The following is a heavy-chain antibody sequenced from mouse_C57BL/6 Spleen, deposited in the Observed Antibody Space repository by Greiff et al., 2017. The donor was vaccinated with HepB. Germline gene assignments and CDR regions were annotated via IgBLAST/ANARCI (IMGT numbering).Heavy chain of an antibody. V-gene: IGHV1-19*01. CDR2: INPYNGGT. D-gene: IGHD1-1*01. CDR3: ARDPYYYGSPYAMDY. Sequence: VQLQQSGPVLVKPGASVKMSCKASGYTFTDYYMNWVKQSHGKSLEWIGVINPYNGGTSYNQKFKGKATLTVDKSSSTAYMELNSLTSEDSAVYYCARDPYYYGSPYAMDYWGQGTSVTVSS. J-gene: IGHJ4*01. CDR1: GYTFTDYY.